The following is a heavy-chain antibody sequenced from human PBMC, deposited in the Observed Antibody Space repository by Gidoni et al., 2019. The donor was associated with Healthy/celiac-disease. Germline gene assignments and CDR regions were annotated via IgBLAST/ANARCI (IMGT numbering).Heavy chain of an antibody. D-gene: IGHD3-3*01. CDR1: GGSISSYY. CDR2: IYYSGST. V-gene: IGHV4-59*01. J-gene: IGHJ6*02. Sequence: CTVSGGSISSYYWSWIRQPPGKGLEWIGYIYYSGSTNYNPSLKSRVTISVDTSKNQFSLKLSSVTAADTAVYYCARGGYYYYGMDVWGQGTTVTVSS. CDR3: ARGGYYYYGMDV.